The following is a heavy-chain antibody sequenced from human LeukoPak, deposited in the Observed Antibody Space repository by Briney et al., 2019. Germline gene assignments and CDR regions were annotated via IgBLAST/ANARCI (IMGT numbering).Heavy chain of an antibody. CDR3: ARGTYGTSWPVDRFDY. J-gene: IGHJ4*02. CDR1: GASISTTY. CDR2: IYYSGST. V-gene: IGHV4-59*01. Sequence: SETLSLTCTVSGASISTTYSSSIRQPPGKGLEWIGYIYYSGSTNYNPSLKSRVTISVDTSKNQFSLKLSSLTAADTAVYYCARGTYGTSWPVDRFDYWGQGTLVTVSS. D-gene: IGHD2-2*01.